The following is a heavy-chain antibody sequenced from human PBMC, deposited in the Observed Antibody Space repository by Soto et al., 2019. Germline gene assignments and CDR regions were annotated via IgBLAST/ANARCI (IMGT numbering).Heavy chain of an antibody. CDR1: GFSLSTSGVG. J-gene: IGHJ4*02. Sequence: VSGPTLVNPTQTLTLTCTFSGFSLSTSGVGVGWIRQPPGKALEWLALIYWDDDRRYNPSLKSRLAITKDTSKNQVVLTMSNMDPVDTATYYCAHGNTQNTWIYVIFDYWGQGTLVTVSS. D-gene: IGHD3-16*01. CDR3: AHGNTQNTWIYVIFDY. CDR2: IYWDDDR. V-gene: IGHV2-5*02.